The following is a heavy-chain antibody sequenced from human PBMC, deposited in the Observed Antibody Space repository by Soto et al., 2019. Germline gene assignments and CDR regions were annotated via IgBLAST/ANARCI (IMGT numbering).Heavy chain of an antibody. CDR3: VRDGTKTLRDWFDP. CDR1: GYSISSGFY. J-gene: IGHJ5*02. Sequence: SDTLSLTCAVSGYSISSGFYLSWIRQSAGKGLEWIGRIYATGTTDYNPSLKSRVMMSVDTPKKQFSLKLRSVTAADTAVYYCVRDGTKTLRDWFDPWGQGISVTVSS. D-gene: IGHD1-1*01. CDR2: IYATGTT. V-gene: IGHV4-4*07.